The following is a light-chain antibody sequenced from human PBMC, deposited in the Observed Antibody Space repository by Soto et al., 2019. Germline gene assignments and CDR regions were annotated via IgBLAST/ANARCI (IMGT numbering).Light chain of an antibody. CDR3: QSYDSSLSVTFV. CDR2: EVS. V-gene: IGLV2-14*01. Sequence: QSVLTQPASVSGSPGQSITISCTGTSSDVGGYNYVSWCQHHPGKAPKLMIYEVSNRPSGVSNRFSGSKSGNTASLTISGLQAEDEADYYCQSYDSSLSVTFVFGTGTKVTVL. J-gene: IGLJ1*01. CDR1: SSDVGGYNY.